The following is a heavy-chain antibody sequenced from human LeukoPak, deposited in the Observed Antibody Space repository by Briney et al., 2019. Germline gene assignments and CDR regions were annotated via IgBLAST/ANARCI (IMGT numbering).Heavy chain of an antibody. CDR2: ISSSSSYI. Sequence: GGSLRLSCAASGLTFSSYSMNWVRQAPGKGLEWVSSISSSSSYIYYADSVKGRFTISRDNAKNSLYLQMNSLRAEDTAVYYCARGERYFDWYLQYWGQGTLVTVSS. CDR3: ARGERYFDWYLQY. J-gene: IGHJ4*02. V-gene: IGHV3-21*01. D-gene: IGHD3-9*01. CDR1: GLTFSSYS.